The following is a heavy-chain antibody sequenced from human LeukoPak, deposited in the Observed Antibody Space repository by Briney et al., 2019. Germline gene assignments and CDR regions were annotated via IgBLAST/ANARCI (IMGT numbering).Heavy chain of an antibody. J-gene: IGHJ4*02. CDR3: ARGPVSPAY. V-gene: IGHV3-21*01. D-gene: IGHD3-16*01. CDR2: ISSSSSYI. Sequence: GGSLRLSCAASGSGFTDSSNYMSWVRQAPGKGLEWVSSISSSSSYIYYADSVKGRFTISRDNAKNSLYLQMNSLRAEDTAVYYCARGPVSPAYWGQGTLVTVSS. CDR1: GSGFTDSSNY.